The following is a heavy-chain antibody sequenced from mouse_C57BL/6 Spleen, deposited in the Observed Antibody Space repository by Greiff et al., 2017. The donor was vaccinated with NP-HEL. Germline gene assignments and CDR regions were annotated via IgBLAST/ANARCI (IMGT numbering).Heavy chain of an antibody. CDR3: ARDGDYGSWFAY. J-gene: IGHJ3*01. D-gene: IGHD2-13*01. Sequence: EVQLVESGGGLVKPGGSLKLSCAASGFTFSSYAMSWVRQPPAKRLEWVATIIDGGSYTYYPDNVKGRFPISRDNAKNNLYLQMSHLKSEDTAMYYCARDGDYGSWFAYWGQGTLVTVSA. CDR2: IIDGGSYT. V-gene: IGHV5-4*01. CDR1: GFTFSSYA.